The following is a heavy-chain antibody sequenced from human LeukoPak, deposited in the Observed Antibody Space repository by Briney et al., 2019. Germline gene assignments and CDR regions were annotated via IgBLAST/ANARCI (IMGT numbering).Heavy chain of an antibody. CDR3: ARNPPAKGSGSYYTSRYYFDY. V-gene: IGHV1-18*01. CDR2: ISAYNGNT. J-gene: IGHJ4*02. D-gene: IGHD3-10*01. Sequence: ASVKVSCKASGYTFTSYGISWVRQAPGQGLEWMGWISAYNGNTNYAQKLQGRVTMTTDTSTSTAYMELRSLRSDDTAVYYCARNPPAKGSGSYYTSRYYFDYWGQGTLVTVSS. CDR1: GYTFTSYG.